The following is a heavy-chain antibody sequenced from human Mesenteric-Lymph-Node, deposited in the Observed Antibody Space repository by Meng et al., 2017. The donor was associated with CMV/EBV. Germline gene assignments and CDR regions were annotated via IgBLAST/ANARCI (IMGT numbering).Heavy chain of an antibody. CDR1: GFTFSSYA. J-gene: IGHJ6*02. CDR2: ISGSGAST. Sequence: GESLKISCAASGFTFSSYAMSWVRQAPGKGLEWVSSISGSGASTYYGDSVKGRFTISRDNYMRTVYLQMNSLRAEDTAVYYCAKDLSNFPPYYYYGMDVWGQGTTVTVSS. V-gene: IGHV3-23*01. D-gene: IGHD4-11*01. CDR3: AKDLSNFPPYYYYGMDV.